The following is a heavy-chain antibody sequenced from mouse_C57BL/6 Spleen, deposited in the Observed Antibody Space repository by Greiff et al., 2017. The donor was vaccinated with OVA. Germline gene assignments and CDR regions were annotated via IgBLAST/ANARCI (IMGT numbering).Heavy chain of an antibody. J-gene: IGHJ4*01. CDR1: GYAFSSSW. CDR2: IYPGDGDT. V-gene: IGHV1-82*01. CDR3: ARGEVDD. Sequence: QVQLQQSGPELVKPGASVKISCKASGYAFSSSWMNWVKQRPGQGLEWIGRIYPGDGDTNYNGKFKGKATLTADKSSSTAYMQLSSLTSEDSAVYFCARGEVDDWGQGTSVTVSS.